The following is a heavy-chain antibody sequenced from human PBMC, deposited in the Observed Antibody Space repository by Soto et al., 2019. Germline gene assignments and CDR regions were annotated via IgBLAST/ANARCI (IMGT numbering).Heavy chain of an antibody. D-gene: IGHD2-15*01. CDR3: GRVQCSGGICYFGDY. CDR2: ISADNGNT. CDR1: GYTFTMYG. J-gene: IGHJ4*02. V-gene: IGHV1-18*01. Sequence: QVQLVQSGGEVKKPGASVKVSCKASGYTFTMYGITWVRQAPGQGLEWMGWISADNGNTNYGQKLQGRGAMTTDTSTSTAYMELRSLRSDDTAIYYCGRVQCSGGICYFGDYWGQGTLFTVSS.